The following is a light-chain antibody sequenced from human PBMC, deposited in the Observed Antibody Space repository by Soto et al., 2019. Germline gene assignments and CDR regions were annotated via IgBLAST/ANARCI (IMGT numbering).Light chain of an antibody. CDR3: QQYNSYWT. CDR1: QSISSW. CDR2: KTS. J-gene: IGKJ1*01. Sequence: DIQMTQSPSTLSASVGDRVTITCRASQSISSWLAWYQQKPGKAPKLLIYKTSGLETGVPSRLSGSGSGTEFTLTISSLQPDDFATYYCQQYNSYWTFGQGTKVEIK. V-gene: IGKV1-5*03.